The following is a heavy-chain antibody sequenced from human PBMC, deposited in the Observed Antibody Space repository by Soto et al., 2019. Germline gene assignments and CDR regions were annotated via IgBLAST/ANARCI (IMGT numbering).Heavy chain of an antibody. D-gene: IGHD1-26*01. CDR1: GGTFSSYA. CDR3: ARVWELTSDY. CDR2: IIPIFGTA. V-gene: IGHV1-69*12. J-gene: IGHJ4*02. Sequence: QVQLVQSGAEVKKPGSSVKVSCKASGGTFSSYAISWVRQAPGQGLVWMGGIIPIFGTASYAQKFQGRVTITAGESTSTAYMELNSMRSEDTAVYYCARVWELTSDYWGQGTLVTVSS.